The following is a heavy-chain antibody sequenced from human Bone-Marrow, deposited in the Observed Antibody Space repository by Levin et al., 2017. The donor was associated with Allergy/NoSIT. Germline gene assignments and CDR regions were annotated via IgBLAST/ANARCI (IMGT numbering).Heavy chain of an antibody. V-gene: IGHV1-18*01. CDR1: GYTFSNYD. CDR3: TRGSGSSSSGLGY. CDR2: ISGYNGNT. Sequence: ASVKVSCKPSGYTFSNYDITWVRQAPGQGLEWMGWISGYNGNTNYAQKVQGRVTMTTDTSTSTAYMELRSLRSDDTAVYYCTRGSGSSSSGLGYWGQGTPVTVSS. D-gene: IGHD3-10*01. J-gene: IGHJ4*02.